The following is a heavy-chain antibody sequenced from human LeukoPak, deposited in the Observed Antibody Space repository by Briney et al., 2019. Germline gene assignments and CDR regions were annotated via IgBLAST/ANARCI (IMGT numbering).Heavy chain of an antibody. CDR3: ARDAVLDGSPYDR. V-gene: IGHV1-46*01. Sequence: ASVKVSCRASGYTFTSYYMHWVRQAPGQGLEWMGIINPSGGSTSYAQKFQGRVTMTRDTSTSTVYMELSSLRSEDTAVYYCARDAVLDGSPYDRWGQGTLVTVSS. D-gene: IGHD3-10*01. J-gene: IGHJ5*02. CDR2: INPSGGST. CDR1: GYTFTSYY.